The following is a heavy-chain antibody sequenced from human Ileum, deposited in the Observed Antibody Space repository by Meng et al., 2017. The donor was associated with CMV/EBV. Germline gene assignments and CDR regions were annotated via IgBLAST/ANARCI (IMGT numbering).Heavy chain of an antibody. CDR1: GYPCTYHN. V-gene: IGHV1-18*04. J-gene: IGHJ4*02. CDR2: ISLGNGQT. Sequence: QILPLQSRAALNKPGPSVNISCKTSGYPCTYHNTGRVRQSPVQGLEWVGWISLGNGQTVYGHKVQGRVTVTTDTSTSTAYMELRSLRSDDTAMYYCARDVWGFDYWGQGTLVTVSS. CDR3: ARDVWGFDY. D-gene: IGHD7-27*01.